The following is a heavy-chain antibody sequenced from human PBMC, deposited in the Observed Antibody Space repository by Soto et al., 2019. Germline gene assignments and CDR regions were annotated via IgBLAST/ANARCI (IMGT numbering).Heavy chain of an antibody. CDR3: ARIAYITLDFDY. V-gene: IGHV4-39*01. D-gene: IGHD2-2*02. CDR1: GGSISSSSYY. J-gene: IGHJ4*02. CDR2: IYYSGST. Sequence: PSETLSLTCTVSGGSISSSSYYWGWIRQPPGKGLEWIGSIYYSGSTYYNPSLKSRVTISVDTSKNQFSLKLSSVTAADTAVYYCARIAYITLDFDYWGQGTLVTVSS.